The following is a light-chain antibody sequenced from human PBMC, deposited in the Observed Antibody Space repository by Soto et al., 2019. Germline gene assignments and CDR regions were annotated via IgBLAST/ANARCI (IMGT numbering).Light chain of an antibody. J-gene: IGKJ1*01. CDR1: QSVDSSY. Sequence: EIVLTQSPDTLSLSPGERATLSCRASQSVDSSYLAWYQQTPGQPPRLLMYGASNRATGIPDRFSGSGSGTAFTLTINRLEPEDFAGYYCQQYGNSPPTFGQGTKVEIK. CDR2: GAS. V-gene: IGKV3-20*01. CDR3: QQYGNSPPT.